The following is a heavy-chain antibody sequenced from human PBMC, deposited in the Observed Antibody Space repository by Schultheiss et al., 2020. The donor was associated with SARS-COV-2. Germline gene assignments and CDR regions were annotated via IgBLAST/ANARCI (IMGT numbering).Heavy chain of an antibody. V-gene: IGHV4-59*12. CDR1: GGSISSYY. Sequence: SETLSLTCTVSGGSISSYYWSWIRQPPGKGLEWIGYIYYSGSTNYNPSLKSRVTISVDTSKNQFSLKLSSVTAADTAVYYCARGGFNYGRDFDYWGQGTLVTVSS. CDR2: IYYSGST. D-gene: IGHD4-11*01. CDR3: ARGGFNYGRDFDY. J-gene: IGHJ4*02.